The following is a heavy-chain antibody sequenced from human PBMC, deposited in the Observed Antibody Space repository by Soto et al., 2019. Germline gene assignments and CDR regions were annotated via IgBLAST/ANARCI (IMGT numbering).Heavy chain of an antibody. J-gene: IGHJ6*02. V-gene: IGHV3-15*07. CDR3: TTGSVEGV. D-gene: IGHD2-15*01. CDR2: IKTNTEGGPT. CDR1: GLTISDAW. Sequence: EVQLVESGGGLIYPGGSLRLSCAASGLTISDAWMNWVRQAPGKGLEWVGRIKTNTEGGPTDYAAAVKGRFIVSRDDSKNTLYLQMNSLKIEDTAVYYCTTGSVEGVWGQGTTVIVSS.